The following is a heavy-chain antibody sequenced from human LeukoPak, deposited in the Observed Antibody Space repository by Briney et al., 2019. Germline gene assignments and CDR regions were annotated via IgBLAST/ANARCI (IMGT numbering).Heavy chain of an antibody. CDR1: GYTFTSYD. V-gene: IGHV1-8*03. Sequence: ASVKVSCKASGYTFTSYDINWVRQATGQGLEWMGWMNPNSGNTGYAQKFQGRVTITRNTSISTAYMELSSLRSEDTAVYYCARGSAPWFGELYLLDYWGQGTLVTVSS. D-gene: IGHD3-10*01. J-gene: IGHJ4*02. CDR2: MNPNSGNT. CDR3: ARGSAPWFGELYLLDY.